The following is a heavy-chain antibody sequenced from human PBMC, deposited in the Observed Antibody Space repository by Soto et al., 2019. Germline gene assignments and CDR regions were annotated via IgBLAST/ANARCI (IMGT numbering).Heavy chain of an antibody. V-gene: IGHV4-39*01. CDR3: ARHGRSTSSRYYYMDV. Sequence: SETLSLTCTVSGGSISISSYYWGWIRQPPGKGLEWIGSIYYSGSTYYNPSLKSRVTISVDTSKNQFSLKLSSVTAADTAVYYCARHGRSTSSRYYYMDVWGKGTTVTVSS. CDR1: GGSISISSYY. J-gene: IGHJ6*03. D-gene: IGHD2-2*01. CDR2: IYYSGST.